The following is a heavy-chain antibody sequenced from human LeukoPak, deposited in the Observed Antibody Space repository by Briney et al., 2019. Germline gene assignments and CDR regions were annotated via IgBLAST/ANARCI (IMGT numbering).Heavy chain of an antibody. D-gene: IGHD3-9*01. CDR3: ARSPRHRNDILTGYLLN. CDR1: GFTFSSYG. J-gene: IGHJ4*02. V-gene: IGHV3-30*03. CDR2: ISYDGSNK. Sequence: GGSLRLSCAASGFTFSSYGMHWVRQAPGKGLEWVAVISYDGSNKYYADSVKGRFTISRDNFKNTLYLQMNSLRAEDTAVYYCARSPRHRNDILTGYLLNWGQGTLVTVSS.